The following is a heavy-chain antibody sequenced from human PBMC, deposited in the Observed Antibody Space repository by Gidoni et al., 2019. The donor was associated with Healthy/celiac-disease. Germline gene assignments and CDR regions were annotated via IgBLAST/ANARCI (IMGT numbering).Heavy chain of an antibody. J-gene: IGHJ6*02. Sequence: QVQLVQSGAEVKKPGSSVKVSCKASGGTFSSYAISWVRQAPGQGLEWMGGIIPIFGTANYAQKFQGRVTITADESTSTAYMELSSLRSEDTAVYYCARDEQYYDFWSGYSRGYYYYGMDVWGQGTTVTVSS. CDR1: GGTFSSYA. CDR2: IIPIFGTA. CDR3: ARDEQYYDFWSGYSRGYYYYGMDV. D-gene: IGHD3-3*01. V-gene: IGHV1-69*01.